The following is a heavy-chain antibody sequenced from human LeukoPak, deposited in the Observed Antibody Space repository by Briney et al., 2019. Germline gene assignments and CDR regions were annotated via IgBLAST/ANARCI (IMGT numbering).Heavy chain of an antibody. CDR2: IYPRDGST. V-gene: IGHV1-46*01. CDR3: ARDQEGFDY. Sequence: ASVKVSCKASGYTFTSNYIHWVRQAPGQGLEWMGMIYPRDGSTSYAQKFQGRVTVTRDTSTSTVHMELSGLRSEDTAVYYCARDQEGFDYWGQGALVTVSS. CDR1: GYTFTSNY. J-gene: IGHJ4*02.